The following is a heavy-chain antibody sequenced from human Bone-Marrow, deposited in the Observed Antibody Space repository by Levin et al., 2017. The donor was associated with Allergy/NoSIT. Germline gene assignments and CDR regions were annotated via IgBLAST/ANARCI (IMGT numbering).Heavy chain of an antibody. Sequence: RGESLKISCKASGYTFSAYWVGWVRQMPGKGLEWMGIIFPGDSDTRYSPTFQGQVTISVDTSINTAHLQWTTLKASDAAIYYCAKLHADSGHGGGWLDSWGQGTLVTVSS. V-gene: IGHV5-51*01. CDR3: AKLHADSGHGGGWLDS. CDR2: IFPGDSDT. D-gene: IGHD4-17*01. CDR1: GYTFSAYW. J-gene: IGHJ4*02.